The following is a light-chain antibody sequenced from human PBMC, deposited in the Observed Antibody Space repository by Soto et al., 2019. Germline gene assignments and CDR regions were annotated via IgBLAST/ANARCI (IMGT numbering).Light chain of an antibody. CDR2: DAS. CDR1: QRVSTF. J-gene: IGKJ4*02. Sequence: EILVTQSPASLSSSEWDIATLPCRASQRVSTFLNWYQQRPGKAPRLLISDASNLHTGVPARFSGSGSGTDFTLTISSLEPEDFAIYYCQQSHSTPRTFGGGTKVDIK. CDR3: QQSHSTPRT. V-gene: IGKV1-39*01.